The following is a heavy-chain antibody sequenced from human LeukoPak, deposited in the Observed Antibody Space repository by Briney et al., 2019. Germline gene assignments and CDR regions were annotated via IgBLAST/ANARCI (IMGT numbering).Heavy chain of an antibody. CDR3: AREIVVVTSARKWLDP. Sequence: SVKVSCKASGGTFSSYAISWVRQAPGQGLEWMGGIIPIFGTANYAQKFQGRVTITAGESTSTAYMELSSLRSEETAVYYCAREIVVVTSARKWLDPWGQGTLVTVSS. CDR1: GGTFSSYA. J-gene: IGHJ5*02. CDR2: IIPIFGTA. V-gene: IGHV1-69*13. D-gene: IGHD2-21*02.